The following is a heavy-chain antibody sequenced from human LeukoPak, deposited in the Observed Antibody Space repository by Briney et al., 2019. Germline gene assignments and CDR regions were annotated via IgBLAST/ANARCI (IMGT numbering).Heavy chain of an antibody. J-gene: IGHJ5*02. CDR2: IYYSGST. CDR1: GGSISSSSYY. D-gene: IGHD3-9*01. CDR3: ARGALYDILTGYTIDP. Sequence: SETLSLTCTVSGGSISSSSYYWGWIRQPPGKGLEWIGSIYYSGSTYYNPSLKSRVTISVDTSKNQFSLKLSSVTAADTAVYYCARGALYDILTGYTIDPWGQGTLVTVSS. V-gene: IGHV4-39*07.